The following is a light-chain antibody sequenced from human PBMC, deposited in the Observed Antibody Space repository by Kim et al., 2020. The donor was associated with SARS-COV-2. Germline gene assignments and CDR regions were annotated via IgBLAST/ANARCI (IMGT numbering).Light chain of an antibody. CDR2: GAS. J-gene: IGKJ1*01. CDR3: QQYGNSQET. CDR1: QSVTSNY. V-gene: IGKV3-20*01. Sequence: SPGERAPLSCRASQSVTSNYLAWYQQRPGQAPSLLIYGASSRATGVPDRFSGSGSGTDFTLTISRLEPEDFAVYYCQQYGNSQETFGQGTKVDIK.